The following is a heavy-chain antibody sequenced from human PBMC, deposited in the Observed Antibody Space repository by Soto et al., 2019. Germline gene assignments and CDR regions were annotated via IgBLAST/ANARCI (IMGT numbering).Heavy chain of an antibody. CDR1: GFTFSSYS. CDR3: ARHPERIAEIGWFDP. J-gene: IGHJ5*02. CDR2: ISSSRSTI. V-gene: IGHV3-48*01. D-gene: IGHD6-13*01. Sequence: EVQLVESGGGLVQPGGSLRLSCAASGFTFSSYSMNWVRQAPGKGLEWVSYISSSRSTIYYADSVKGRFTISRDNAKNPLYLQMNRLRAEDTAVYYCARHPERIAEIGWFDPWGQGTLVTVSS.